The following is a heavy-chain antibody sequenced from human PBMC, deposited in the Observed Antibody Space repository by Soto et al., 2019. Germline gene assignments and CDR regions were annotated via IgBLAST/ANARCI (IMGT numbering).Heavy chain of an antibody. J-gene: IGHJ2*01. D-gene: IGHD3-22*01. CDR3: ARKGYYYDSSCHPNWYFDL. V-gene: IGHV1-69*06. Sequence: QVQLVQSGAEVKKPGSSVKVSCKASGGTFSSYAISWVRQAPGQGLEWMGGIIPIFGTANSAQKFQGRVTITADKSTSTAYMDVSSLRSEDTAVYYCARKGYYYDSSCHPNWYFDLWGRGTLVTVSS. CDR2: IIPIFGTA. CDR1: GGTFSSYA.